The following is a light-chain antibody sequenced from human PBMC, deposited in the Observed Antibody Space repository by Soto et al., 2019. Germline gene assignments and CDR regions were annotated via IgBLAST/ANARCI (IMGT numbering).Light chain of an antibody. Sequence: DIPMTQCPSTVSASVGDRVTITCRASQSINNWLAWYQQKPGKAPKLFIFKASTLESGVPSRFSGSGSGTEFTLSISSLQPDDFATYFCQQYESFPRTFGQGTKVEIK. CDR1: QSINNW. V-gene: IGKV1-5*03. CDR3: QQYESFPRT. J-gene: IGKJ1*01. CDR2: KAS.